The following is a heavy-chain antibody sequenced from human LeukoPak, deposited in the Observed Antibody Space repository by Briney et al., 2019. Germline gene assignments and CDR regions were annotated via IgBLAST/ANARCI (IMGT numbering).Heavy chain of an antibody. D-gene: IGHD2-15*01. CDR2: ISAYNGNT. Sequence: GASVKVSCKASGYTFTSYGISWVRQAPGQGLEWMGWISAYNGNTNYAQKLQGRVTMTTDTSTSTAYMELRSLRSDDTAVYYCARVVEIVVVVAATPYYFDHWGQGTLVTVSS. V-gene: IGHV1-18*04. CDR1: GYTFTSYG. CDR3: ARVVEIVVVVAATPYYFDH. J-gene: IGHJ4*02.